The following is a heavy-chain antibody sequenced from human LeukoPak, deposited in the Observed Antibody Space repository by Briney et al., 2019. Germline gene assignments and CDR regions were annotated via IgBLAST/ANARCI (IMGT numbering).Heavy chain of an antibody. CDR2: TYYRSKWYN. CDR1: GDSVSSNSAA. J-gene: IGHJ4*02. V-gene: IGHV6-1*01. CDR3: ARDTNWGSQFDY. D-gene: IGHD7-27*01. Sequence: SQTLSLTCAISGDSVSSNSAAWNWIRQSPSRGLERLGRTYYRSKWYNDYTASLKSRLIINPDTSKNQFSLQLNSVTPEDTAVYYCARDTNWGSQFDYWGQGTPVTVSS.